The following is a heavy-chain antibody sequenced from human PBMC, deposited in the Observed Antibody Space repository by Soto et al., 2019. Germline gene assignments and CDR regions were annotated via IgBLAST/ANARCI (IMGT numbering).Heavy chain of an antibody. V-gene: IGHV4-4*02. CDR3: ARVIIAAHGTASYYGIAR. J-gene: IGHJ6*02. D-gene: IGHD6-13*01. Sequence: SETLSLTCALSVVSISSSNWWSWVRQPPGKGLEWIGEIYHSGSTNYNPSLKSRVTISVDKSKNQFSLKLSSVTAEATAVYYFARVIIAAHGTASYYGIARWGQG. CDR1: VVSISSSNW. CDR2: IYHSGST.